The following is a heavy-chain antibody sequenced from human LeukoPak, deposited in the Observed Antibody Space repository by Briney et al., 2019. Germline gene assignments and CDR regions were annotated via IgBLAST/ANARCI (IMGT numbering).Heavy chain of an antibody. D-gene: IGHD5-24*01. Sequence: PSETLSLTCAVYGGSFSGDYWSWIRQPPGKGLEWIGEINHSGSTNYNPSLKSRVTISVDTSKNQFSLKLSSVTAADTDVYYCARASEMATIPFDYWGQGTLVTVSS. V-gene: IGHV4-34*01. CDR2: INHSGST. J-gene: IGHJ4*02. CDR3: ARASEMATIPFDY. CDR1: GGSFSGDY.